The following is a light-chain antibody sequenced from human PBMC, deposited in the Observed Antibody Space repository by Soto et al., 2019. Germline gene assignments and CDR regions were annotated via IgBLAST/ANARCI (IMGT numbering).Light chain of an antibody. Sequence: EIVLTQSPGTLSLSPGERATLSCRTSQSLSNTYLAWYQQKPGQAPRLLIYGASKRATGIPDRFSGSGSGTDFTLTISRLEPEDFAVYYCQQSIGSPTWAFGQGTKVDIK. CDR1: QSLSNTY. CDR3: QQSIGSPTWA. V-gene: IGKV3-20*01. CDR2: GAS. J-gene: IGKJ1*01.